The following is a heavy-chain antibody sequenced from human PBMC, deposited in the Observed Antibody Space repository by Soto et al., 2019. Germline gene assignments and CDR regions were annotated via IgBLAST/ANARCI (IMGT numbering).Heavy chain of an antibody. Sequence: SETLSLTCTVSGGSISSGGYYWSWIRQHPGKGLEWIGYIYYSGSTYYNPSLKSRVTISVDTSKNQFSLKLSSVTAADTAVYYCAREYYYDRSGYSLFDYWGQGTPVTVSS. CDR1: GGSISSGGYY. V-gene: IGHV4-31*03. CDR2: IYYSGST. J-gene: IGHJ4*02. D-gene: IGHD3-22*01. CDR3: AREYYYDRSGYSLFDY.